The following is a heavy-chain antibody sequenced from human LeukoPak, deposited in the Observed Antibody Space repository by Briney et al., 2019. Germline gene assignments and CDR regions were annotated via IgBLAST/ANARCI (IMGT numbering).Heavy chain of an antibody. CDR1: AGSISSYY. Sequence: PSETLSLTCTVSAGSISSYYWSWIRQPPGKGLEWIGYIYYSGSTNYNPSLKSRVTISVDTSKNQFALKLSSVTAADTAVYYCARVRPIRPNYYGMDVWGQGTTVTVSS. J-gene: IGHJ6*02. D-gene: IGHD5-24*01. V-gene: IGHV4-59*01. CDR2: IYYSGST. CDR3: ARVRPIRPNYYGMDV.